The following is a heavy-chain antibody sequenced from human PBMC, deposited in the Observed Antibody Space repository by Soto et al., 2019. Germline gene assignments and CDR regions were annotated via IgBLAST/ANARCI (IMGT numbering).Heavy chain of an antibody. D-gene: IGHD3-3*01. CDR2: ISGDGATT. Sequence: PGGSLRLSCEASGFTIRTYGMSWVRQAPGKGLEWVSGISGDGATTYYTDSVKGRFTISRDISKNALYLQMNSLRAEDTALYYCAKDGGFTNYDFWSGYYTFDPWGQGTLVTVSS. CDR3: AKDGGFTNYDFWSGYYTFDP. V-gene: IGHV3-23*01. CDR1: GFTIRTYG. J-gene: IGHJ5*02.